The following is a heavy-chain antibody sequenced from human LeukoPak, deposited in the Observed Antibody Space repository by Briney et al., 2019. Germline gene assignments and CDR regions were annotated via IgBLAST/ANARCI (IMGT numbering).Heavy chain of an antibody. CDR3: ARHGLVAARHAFDI. Sequence: SETLSLTCAVYGGSFRDYYWSWIRQTPGEGLQWIGGIKYSGSTDYNPSLKSRVTISVDTSKDQFSLKLNSVTAADTAVYYCARHGLVAARHAFDIWGQGTMVTVSS. V-gene: IGHV4-34*01. J-gene: IGHJ3*02. D-gene: IGHD6-6*01. CDR1: GGSFRDYY. CDR2: IKYSGST.